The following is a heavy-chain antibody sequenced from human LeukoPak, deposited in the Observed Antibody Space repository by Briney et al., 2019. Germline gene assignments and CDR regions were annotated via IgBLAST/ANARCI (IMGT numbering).Heavy chain of an antibody. CDR2: IYYSGST. CDR1: GGSISSYY. J-gene: IGHJ6*03. CDR3: ARDEIAVADLRYMDV. V-gene: IGHV4-59*01. D-gene: IGHD6-19*01. Sequence: SETLSLTCTVSGGSISSYYWSWIRQPPGKGLEWIGYIYYSGSTNYNPSLKSRVTISVDTSKNQFSLKLSSVTAADTAVYYCARDEIAVADLRYMDVWGKGTTVTVSS.